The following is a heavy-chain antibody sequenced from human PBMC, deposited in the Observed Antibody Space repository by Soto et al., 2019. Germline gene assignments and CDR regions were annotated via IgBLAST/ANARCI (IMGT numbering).Heavy chain of an antibody. CDR1: GGSISSYY. Sequence: PSETLSLTCTVSGGSISSYYWSWIRQPPGKGLEWIGYIYYSGSTNYNPSLKSRVTISVDTSKNQFSLKLSSVTAADTAVYYCARKVGATAFDYWGQGTLVTVSS. D-gene: IGHD1-26*01. J-gene: IGHJ4*02. CDR2: IYYSGST. V-gene: IGHV4-59*08. CDR3: ARKVGATAFDY.